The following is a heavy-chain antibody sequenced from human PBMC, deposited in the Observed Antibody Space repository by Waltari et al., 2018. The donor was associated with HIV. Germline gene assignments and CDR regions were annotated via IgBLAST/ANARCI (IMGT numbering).Heavy chain of an antibody. Sequence: VQLVESGGGSIKTGGSLRLSCAASGFSVRNHWMDWVRQGTGKGLVWVSRINSDGSSRNYADAVKGRFVISRDNARNTVYLQLNNLKVEDTAVYFCARASHYIEFSTFDGDYYFDFWGRGTRVAVSS. D-gene: IGHD3-3*02. J-gene: IGHJ4*02. CDR1: GFSVRNHW. V-gene: IGHV3-74*01. CDR3: ARASHYIEFSTFDGDYYFDF. CDR2: INSDGSSR.